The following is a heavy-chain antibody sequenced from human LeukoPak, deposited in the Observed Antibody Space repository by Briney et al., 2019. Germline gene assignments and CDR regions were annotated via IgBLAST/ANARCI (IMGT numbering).Heavy chain of an antibody. J-gene: IGHJ4*02. CDR2: INHSGST. CDR3: ARGVRSSWYWNY. V-gene: IGHV4-34*01. Sequence: SETLSLTCTVSGGSISSYYWTWIRQPPGKGLEWIGEINHSGSTNYNPSLKSRVTISVDTSKNQFSLKLSSVTAADTAVYYCARGVRSSWYWNYWGQGTLVTVSS. CDR1: GGSISSYY. D-gene: IGHD6-13*01.